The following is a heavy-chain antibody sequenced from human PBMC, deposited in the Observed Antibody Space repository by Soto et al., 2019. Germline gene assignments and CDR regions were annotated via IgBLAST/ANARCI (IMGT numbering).Heavy chain of an antibody. D-gene: IGHD1-1*01. Sequence: GGSLRLSCAASGFTVINNLMTWVRQAPGKGLEWVSVIYSGGSTYYTDSVRGRFTISRDNSKNTLYLQMNNLRAEDTAVYYCARGNGHLSFDFWGQGALVTVSS. CDR1: GFTVINNL. V-gene: IGHV3-66*01. CDR3: ARGNGHLSFDF. J-gene: IGHJ4*02. CDR2: IYSGGST.